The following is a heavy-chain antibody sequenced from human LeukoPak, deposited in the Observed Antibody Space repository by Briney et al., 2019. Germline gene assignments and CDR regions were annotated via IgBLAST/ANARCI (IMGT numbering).Heavy chain of an antibody. V-gene: IGHV3-23*01. D-gene: IGHD6-13*01. CDR2: ISGSGGST. J-gene: IGHJ4*02. CDR1: GFTFSSYA. Sequence: TGGSLRLSCAASGFTFSSYAMSWVRQAPGKGLEWVSAISGSGGSTYYADSVKGRFTISRDNSKNTLYLQMNSLRAEDTAVYYCAKDSAGSRSRDYFDYWGQGTLVTVPS. CDR3: AKDSAGSRSRDYFDY.